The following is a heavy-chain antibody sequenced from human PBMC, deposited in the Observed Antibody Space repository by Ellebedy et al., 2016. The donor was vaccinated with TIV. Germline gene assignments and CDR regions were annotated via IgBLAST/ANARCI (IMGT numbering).Heavy chain of an antibody. D-gene: IGHD4/OR15-4a*01. CDR1: GFPFSGYS. Sequence: GESLKISCVASGFPFSGYSMSWVRQARGKGLEWVATIKQDGGEKFYVDSVKGRFTISRDNDKNSVYLQMDSVRGEDTAVYYCARGWWDYGAWGQGAHVTVSS. J-gene: IGHJ5*02. V-gene: IGHV3-7*01. CDR3: ARGWWDYGA. CDR2: IKQDGGEK.